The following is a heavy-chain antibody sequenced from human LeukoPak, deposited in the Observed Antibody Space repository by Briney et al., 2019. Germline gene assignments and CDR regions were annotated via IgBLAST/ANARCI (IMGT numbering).Heavy chain of an antibody. J-gene: IGHJ5*02. Sequence: GGSLRLSCAASGFTFSSYSMNWVRQAPGKGLEWVSSISSSSSYIYYADSVKGRFTISGDNAKNSLYLQMNSLRAEDTAVYYCAGDRVGKGFDPRGQGTLVTVSS. D-gene: IGHD1-26*01. CDR3: AGDRVGKGFDP. CDR2: ISSSSSYI. CDR1: GFTFSSYS. V-gene: IGHV3-21*01.